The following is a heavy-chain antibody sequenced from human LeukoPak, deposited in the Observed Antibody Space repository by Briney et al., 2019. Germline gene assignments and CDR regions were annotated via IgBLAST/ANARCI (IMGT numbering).Heavy chain of an antibody. D-gene: IGHD3-9*01. CDR3: ALYYDILTGHSVFDY. V-gene: IGHV1-69*13. J-gene: IGHJ4*02. CDR1: GGTFSSYA. Sequence: SVKVSCKASGGTFSSYAISWVRQAPGQGLEWMGGIIPIFGTANYAQKFQGRVTITADESTSTAYMELSSLRSEDTAVYYCALYYDILTGHSVFDYWGQGTLVTVSS. CDR2: IIPIFGTA.